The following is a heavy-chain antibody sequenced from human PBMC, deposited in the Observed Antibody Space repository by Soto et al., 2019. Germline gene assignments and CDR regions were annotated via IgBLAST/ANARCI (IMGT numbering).Heavy chain of an antibody. CDR3: QANYHGTSTTCQVDY. D-gene: IGHD2-2*01. CDR1: GFTFSSYA. Sequence: GGSLRLSCAASGFTFSSYAMSWVRQAPGKGLEWVSAISGSGGSTYYADSVKGRFTISRDNSKNTLYLQMNSLRAEDTAVYYCQANYHGTSTTCQVDYWGQGTLVTVSS. CDR2: ISGSGGST. V-gene: IGHV3-23*01. J-gene: IGHJ4*02.